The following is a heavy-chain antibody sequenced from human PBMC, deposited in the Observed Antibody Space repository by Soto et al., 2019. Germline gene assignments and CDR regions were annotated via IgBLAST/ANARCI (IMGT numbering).Heavy chain of an antibody. V-gene: IGHV3-23*01. CDR2: IGGNGGYT. Sequence: GGSLRLSCAASGFTFSSYAMTWVRRAPGKGLEWVSTIGGNGGYTYYSDSVRGRFTISRDNSKKTLYLQMDSLRADDTAVFYCAKGKANTVFGVDTLFDYWGQGTQVTVSS. CDR3: AKGKANTVFGVDTLFDY. D-gene: IGHD3-3*01. J-gene: IGHJ4*02. CDR1: GFTFSSYA.